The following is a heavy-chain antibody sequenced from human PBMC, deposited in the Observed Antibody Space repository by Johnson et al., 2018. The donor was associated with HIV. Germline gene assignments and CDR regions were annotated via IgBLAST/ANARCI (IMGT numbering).Heavy chain of an antibody. D-gene: IGHD3-16*01. CDR3: ASLIWGGGFDI. J-gene: IGHJ3*02. V-gene: IGHV3-30-3*01. Sequence: QVQLVESGGGLVQPGGSLRLSCAASGFIFSRSWMHWVRQVPGKGLEWVAVISNDGNSKYYTESLKGRITISRDNSMNTLYLQMNSLRAEDTAVYYCASLIWGGGFDIWGQGTIVTVSS. CDR2: ISNDGNSK. CDR1: GFIFSRSW.